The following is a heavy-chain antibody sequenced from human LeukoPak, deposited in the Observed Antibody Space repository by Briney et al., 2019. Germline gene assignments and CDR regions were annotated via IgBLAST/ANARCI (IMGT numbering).Heavy chain of an antibody. Sequence: PGGSLRLSCAASGFTFSSYAMNWVRQAPGKGLEWVSAISGNGGSTYYADSVKGHFTISRDNSKNTLYLQMNSLRAEDTAVYYWAKDPHDCGGGSCYTPGYYFDGWGQGTLVTVSS. CDR2: ISGNGGST. CDR1: GFTFSSYA. V-gene: IGHV3-23*01. D-gene: IGHD2-15*01. CDR3: AKDPHDCGGGSCYTPGYYFDG. J-gene: IGHJ4*02.